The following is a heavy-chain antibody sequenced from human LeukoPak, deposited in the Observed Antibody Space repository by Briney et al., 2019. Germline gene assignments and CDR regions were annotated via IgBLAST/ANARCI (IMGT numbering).Heavy chain of an antibody. V-gene: IGHV4-4*07. Sequence: SGTLSLTCTVSGGSISSYYWSWIRQPAGKGLEWIGRIYTSGSTNYNPSLKSRVTMSVDTSKNQFSLKLSSVTAADTAVYYCARAIRGQRHFDWYNGYWGQGTLVTVSS. J-gene: IGHJ4*02. D-gene: IGHD3-9*01. CDR3: ARAIRGQRHFDWYNGY. CDR1: GGSISSYY. CDR2: IYTSGST.